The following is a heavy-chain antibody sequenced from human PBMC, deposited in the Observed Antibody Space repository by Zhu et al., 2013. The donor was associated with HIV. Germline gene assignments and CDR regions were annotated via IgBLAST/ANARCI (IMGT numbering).Heavy chain of an antibody. J-gene: IGHJ4*02. CDR3: ATATGTTDFDY. V-gene: IGHV1-18*04. D-gene: IGHD1-7*01. CDR1: GYTFISSG. Sequence: VQLVQSGPEMKKPGASVRVSCKTSGYTFISSGISWVRQAPGHGLEWMGWVSGYTGFTNIAQKFQGRVTMTTDSSTSTAYMELRSLTSDDTAVYYCATATGTTDFDYWGQGTLVTVSS. CDR2: VSGYTGFT.